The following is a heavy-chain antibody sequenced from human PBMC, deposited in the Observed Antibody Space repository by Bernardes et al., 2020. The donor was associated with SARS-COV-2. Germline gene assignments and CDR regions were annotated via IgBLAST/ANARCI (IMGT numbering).Heavy chain of an antibody. CDR3: TRGPLSGYGSFGV. CDR1: GFSFSDYW. Sequence: VGSLILSCAASGFSFSDYWMHWVRQAPGTGLMWVSRINGGGSSVNYADSVKGRFTISRDNAKNTLYLQMSSLSAEDTAVYYCTRGPLSGYGSFGVWGQGTLVTVSS. J-gene: IGHJ4*02. D-gene: IGHD5-12*01. V-gene: IGHV3-74*01. CDR2: INGGGSSV.